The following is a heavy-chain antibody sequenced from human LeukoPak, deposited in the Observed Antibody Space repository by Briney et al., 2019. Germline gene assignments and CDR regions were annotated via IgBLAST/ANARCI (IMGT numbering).Heavy chain of an antibody. Sequence: KPSETLSLTCTVSGDSISSSSFYWGWIRQPPGKGLEWIATVDYSGNTYYSPSLKSRVTISIDTSKKQFSLKLSSVTAADTAVYYCARQVALAYSAYSFGYIPGFDFWGQGALVTVSS. V-gene: IGHV4-39*01. J-gene: IGHJ4*02. CDR1: GDSISSSSFY. CDR3: ARQVALAYSAYSFGYIPGFDF. D-gene: IGHD5-18*01. CDR2: VDYSGNT.